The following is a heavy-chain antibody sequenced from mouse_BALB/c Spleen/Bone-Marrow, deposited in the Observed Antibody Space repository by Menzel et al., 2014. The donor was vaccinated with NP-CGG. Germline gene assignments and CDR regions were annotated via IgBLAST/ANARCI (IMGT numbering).Heavy chain of an antibody. CDR1: GFAFSSYD. D-gene: IGHD1-1*01. V-gene: IGHV5-12-1*01. Sequence: EVKLMESGGGLVKPGGSLKLSCAASGFAFSSYDMSWVRQTPEKRLEWVAYISSGGGSTYYPDTVKGRFTISRDNAKNTLYLQMSSLKSEDTAMYYCARPLYCYGSSPFYAMDYWGQGTSVTVSS. J-gene: IGHJ4*01. CDR2: ISSGGGST. CDR3: ARPLYCYGSSPFYAMDY.